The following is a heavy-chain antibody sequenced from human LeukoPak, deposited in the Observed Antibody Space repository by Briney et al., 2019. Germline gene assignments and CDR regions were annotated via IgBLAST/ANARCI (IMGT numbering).Heavy chain of an antibody. J-gene: IGHJ6*02. Sequence: GGSLRLSCAASGFTFRSHWMNWVRQAPGKGLEWVSSISSSSSYIYYADSVKGRFTISRDNAKNSLYLQMNSLRAEDTAVYYCARESGFYGMDVWGQGTTVTVSS. CDR3: ARESGFYGMDV. CDR1: GFTFRSHW. D-gene: IGHD7-27*01. CDR2: ISSSSSYI. V-gene: IGHV3-21*01.